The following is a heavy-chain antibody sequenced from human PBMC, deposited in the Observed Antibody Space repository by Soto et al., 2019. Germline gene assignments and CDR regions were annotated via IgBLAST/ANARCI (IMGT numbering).Heavy chain of an antibody. CDR2: MNPNNANT. V-gene: IGHV1-8*01. CDR3: ATGRVGPIGPSGTEKGLDY. Sequence: QVQLVQSGAEVKKPGASVKVSCKASGYTFANYDINWVRQATGQGLEWLGWMNPNNANTGYAQKFQGRVTMTRNTSISTAYMELSSLRSEDTAVYYCATGRVGPIGPSGTEKGLDYWGQGTLVTVSS. CDR1: GYTFANYD. D-gene: IGHD6-13*01. J-gene: IGHJ4*02.